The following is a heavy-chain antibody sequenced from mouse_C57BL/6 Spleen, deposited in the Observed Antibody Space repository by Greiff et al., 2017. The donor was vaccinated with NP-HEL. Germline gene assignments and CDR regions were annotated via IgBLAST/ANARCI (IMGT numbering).Heavy chain of an antibody. V-gene: IGHV1-18*01. Sequence: VQLQQSGPELVKPGASVKIPCKASGYTFTDYNMDWVKQSHGKSLEWIGDINPNNGGTIYNQKFKGKATLTVDKSSSTAYMELRSLTSEDTAVYYCARSYYYGSSGFAYWGQGTLVTVSA. D-gene: IGHD1-1*01. CDR2: INPNNGGT. CDR3: ARSYYYGSSGFAY. J-gene: IGHJ3*01. CDR1: GYTFTDYN.